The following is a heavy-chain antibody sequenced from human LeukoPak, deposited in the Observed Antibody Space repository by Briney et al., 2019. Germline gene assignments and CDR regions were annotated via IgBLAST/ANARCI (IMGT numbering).Heavy chain of an antibody. CDR2: IYYSGGT. CDR3: ARGWGRVGVQGVRLVAFDI. D-gene: IGHD3-10*01. CDR1: GGSISSYY. Sequence: PSETPSLTCTVSGGSISSYYRSWIRQPPGKGLEWIGYIYYSGGTSYNPSLKSRVTISVDTSKNQFSLKLSSVTAADTAVYYCARGWGRVGVQGVRLVAFDIWGQGTMVTVSS. J-gene: IGHJ3*02. V-gene: IGHV4-59*01.